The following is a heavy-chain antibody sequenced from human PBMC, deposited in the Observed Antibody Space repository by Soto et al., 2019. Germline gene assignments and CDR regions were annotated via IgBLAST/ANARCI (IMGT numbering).Heavy chain of an antibody. CDR1: RFTFTRSA. J-gene: IGHJ6*02. D-gene: IGHD4-4*01. Sequence: ASVKVSCKASRFTFTRSAVQWVRQARGQRLEWIGWIVVGSANTIYAQEFRERVTVTRDMSTSTVYMELSSLRSEDTAVYYCAAVGSNGGYYRGMDVWGQGTMVTVSS. V-gene: IGHV1-58*01. CDR3: AAVGSNGGYYRGMDV. CDR2: IVVGSANT.